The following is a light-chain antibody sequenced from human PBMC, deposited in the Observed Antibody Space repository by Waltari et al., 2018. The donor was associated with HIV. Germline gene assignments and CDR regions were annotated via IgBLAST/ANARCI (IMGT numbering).Light chain of an antibody. Sequence: DIQLTQSPSFLSASVGDNVTITCRASRGISSYLAWHQQKPGKAPKLLIYAASTLQSGVPSRFSGSGSGTEFTLTISSLQPEDFATYFCQFLDTYPLFVGGTKVEVK. CDR1: RGISSY. CDR2: AAS. J-gene: IGKJ4*01. V-gene: IGKV1-9*01. CDR3: QFLDTYPL.